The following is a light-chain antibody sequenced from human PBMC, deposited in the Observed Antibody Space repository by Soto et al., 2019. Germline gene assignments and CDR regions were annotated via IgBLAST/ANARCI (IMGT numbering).Light chain of an antibody. V-gene: IGKV3-15*01. CDR1: ETVNSN. CDR3: QQYNKWWT. CDR2: TIS. J-gene: IGKJ1*01. Sequence: EVVMTQSPATLSVSPGERATLSCRASETVNSNLAWYQQKPGKAPRLLIYTISIRATGIPARFSGSGSGTDFTLTISSLQSEDFGVYYCQQYNKWWTFGQGTKVDIK.